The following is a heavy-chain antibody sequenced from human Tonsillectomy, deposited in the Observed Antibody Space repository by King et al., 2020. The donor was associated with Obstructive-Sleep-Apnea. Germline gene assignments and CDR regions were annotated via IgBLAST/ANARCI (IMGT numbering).Heavy chain of an antibody. J-gene: IGHJ4*02. Sequence: DVQLVESGGGLVKPGGSLRLSCAASGFTFNDAGMSWVRQAPGKGLEWVGRIKNKTDDGTTDYAAPVKGRFTISRDDSENVLYLQMSTLKTEDTAVYFCAAGKVAAYFDYWGQGTLVTVSS. CDR3: AAGKVAAYFDY. V-gene: IGHV3-15*01. CDR1: GFTFNDAG. D-gene: IGHD6-19*01. CDR2: IKNKTDDGTT.